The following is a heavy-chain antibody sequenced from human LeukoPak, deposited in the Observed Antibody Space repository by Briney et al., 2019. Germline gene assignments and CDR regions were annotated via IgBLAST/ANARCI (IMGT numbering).Heavy chain of an antibody. Sequence: ASVKVSCKASGYTFTGYYMHWVRQAPGQGLEWMGRINPNSGGTNYAQKFQGRVTMTRDTSISAAYMELSRLRSDDTAVYYCARTIVATTNYFDYWGQGTLVTVSS. CDR3: ARTIVATTNYFDY. J-gene: IGHJ4*02. CDR1: GYTFTGYY. CDR2: INPNSGGT. V-gene: IGHV1-2*06. D-gene: IGHD5-12*01.